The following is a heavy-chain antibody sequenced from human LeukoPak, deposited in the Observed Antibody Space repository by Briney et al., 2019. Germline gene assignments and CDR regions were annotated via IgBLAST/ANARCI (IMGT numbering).Heavy chain of an antibody. CDR1: GFTFSNYT. V-gene: IGHV3-23*01. J-gene: IGHJ4*02. CDR3: AKDRRPSAIFGVVDY. D-gene: IGHD3-3*01. CDR2: ISGSGGST. Sequence: GGSLRLSCAASGFTFSNYTMNWVRRASGKGLEWVSAISGSGGSTYYAHSVKGRFTISRENSKNRLYLQMNSLRAEDPAVYYCAKDRRPSAIFGVVDYWGQGTLVTVSS.